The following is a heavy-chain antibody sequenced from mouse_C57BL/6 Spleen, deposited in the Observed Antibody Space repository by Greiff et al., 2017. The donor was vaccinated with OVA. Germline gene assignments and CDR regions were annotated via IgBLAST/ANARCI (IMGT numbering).Heavy chain of an antibody. Sequence: QVQLQQSGPELVKPGASVKISCKASGYAFSSSWMNWVKQRPGKGLEWIGRIYPGDGDTNYNGKFKSKATLTADKSSSTAYLQLSSLTSEDTAVYYCTTGLPYYFDYWGQGTTLTVSS. CDR1: GYAFSSSW. D-gene: IGHD2-2*01. CDR2: IYPGDGDT. CDR3: TTGLPYYFDY. J-gene: IGHJ2*01. V-gene: IGHV1-82*01.